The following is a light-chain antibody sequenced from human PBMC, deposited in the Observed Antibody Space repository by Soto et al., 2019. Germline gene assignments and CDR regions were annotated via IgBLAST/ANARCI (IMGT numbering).Light chain of an antibody. J-gene: IGKJ5*01. CDR1: QSVTNSF. Sequence: EIVLVQSPGTLSLSPGERATLSCRASQSVTNSFLAWYQQKPGQAPRLLIYGASRRATGIPDRFTGSGSGTDFTLTISRLEPEDFATYYCQQLNSYPITFGQGTRLEIK. CDR3: QQLNSYPIT. V-gene: IGKV3-20*01. CDR2: GAS.